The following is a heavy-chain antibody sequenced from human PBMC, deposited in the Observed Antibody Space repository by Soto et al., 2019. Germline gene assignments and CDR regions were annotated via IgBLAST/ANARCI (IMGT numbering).Heavy chain of an antibody. D-gene: IGHD2-15*01. J-gene: IGHJ4*02. CDR2: IIPIFGTA. V-gene: IGHV1-69*12. CDR1: GGTFSSYA. CDR3: ARESRYCSGGSCYFLPGIDY. Sequence: QVQLVQSGAEVKKPGSSVKVSCKASGGTFSSYAISWVRQAPGQGLEWMGGIIPIFGTANYAQKFQGRVTITADESTSPAYMELSSLGSEDTAVYYCARESRYCSGGSCYFLPGIDYWGQGTLVTVSS.